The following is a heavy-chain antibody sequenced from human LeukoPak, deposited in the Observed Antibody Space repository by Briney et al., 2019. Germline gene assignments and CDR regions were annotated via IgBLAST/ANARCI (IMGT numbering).Heavy chain of an antibody. CDR3: ARDRGTMIAVFGIYLDL. CDR2: INPISGDT. Sequence: ASVEVSCKASGSPFIGSFLHWVRQAPGQGLEWMGWINPISGDTNSAQKFQGRLTMTRDPSKTTAYMELSGLRPDDTALYYCARDRGTMIAVFGIYLDLWGRGTPVTVSS. CDR1: GSPFIGSF. J-gene: IGHJ2*01. D-gene: IGHD1-14*01. V-gene: IGHV1-2*02.